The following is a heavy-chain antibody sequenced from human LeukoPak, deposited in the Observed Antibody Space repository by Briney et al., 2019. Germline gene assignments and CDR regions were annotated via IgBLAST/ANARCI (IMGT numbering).Heavy chain of an antibody. J-gene: IGHJ5*02. CDR2: IWYDGSNK. V-gene: IGHV3-33*01. Sequence: PGRSLRLSCAASGFTFSSHGMHWVRQAPGKGLEWVAVIWYDGSNKYYADSVKGRFTISRDNSKNTLYLQMNSLRAEDTAVYYCARRSGGSAWFDPWGQGTLVTVSS. CDR3: ARRSGGSAWFDP. CDR1: GFTFSSHG. D-gene: IGHD2-15*01.